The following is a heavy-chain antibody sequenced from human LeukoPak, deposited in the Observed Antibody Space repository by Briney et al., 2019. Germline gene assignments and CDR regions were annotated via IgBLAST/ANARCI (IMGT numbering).Heavy chain of an antibody. Sequence: GGSLRLSCAASGFTFSSYAMSWVRQAPGKGLEWVSAISGSGGSTYYADSVKGRFTISRDNSKNTLYLQMNSLRAEDTAVYYCAKDSYRRGAVAGSFDYWGQGTLVTVSS. V-gene: IGHV3-23*01. D-gene: IGHD6-19*01. CDR1: GFTFSSYA. CDR3: AKDSYRRGAVAGSFDY. J-gene: IGHJ4*02. CDR2: ISGSGGST.